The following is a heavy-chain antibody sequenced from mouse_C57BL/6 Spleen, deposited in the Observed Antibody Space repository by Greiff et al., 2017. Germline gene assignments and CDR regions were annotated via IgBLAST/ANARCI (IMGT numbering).Heavy chain of an antibody. V-gene: IGHV1-55*01. CDR3: ARTYGSSYDYAMDY. D-gene: IGHD1-1*01. Sequence: VQLQQPGAELVKPGASVKMSCKASGYTFTSYWITWVKQRPGQGLEWIGDIYPGSGSTNYNEKFKSKATLTVDTSSSTAYMQRSSLTSEDSAVYYCARTYGSSYDYAMDYWGQGTSVTVSS. CDR1: GYTFTSYW. CDR2: IYPGSGST. J-gene: IGHJ4*01.